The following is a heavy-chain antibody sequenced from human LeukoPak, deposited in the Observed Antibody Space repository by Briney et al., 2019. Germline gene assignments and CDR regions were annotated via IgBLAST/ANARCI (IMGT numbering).Heavy chain of an antibody. Sequence: SETLSLTCAVYGGSFSGYYWSWVRQPPGKGLEWIGEINHSGSTNYNPSLKSRVTISVDTSKNQFSLKLSSVTAADTAVYYCARGSWRRIAVAGHLAYWGQGTLVTVSS. D-gene: IGHD6-19*01. CDR1: GGSFSGYY. CDR3: ARGSWRRIAVAGHLAY. J-gene: IGHJ4*02. V-gene: IGHV4-34*01. CDR2: INHSGST.